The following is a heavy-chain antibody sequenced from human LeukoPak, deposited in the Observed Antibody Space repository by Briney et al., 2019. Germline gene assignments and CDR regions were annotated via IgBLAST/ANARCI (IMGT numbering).Heavy chain of an antibody. CDR1: GGSISSYY. CDR3: ARDLGGYTYGYSFDY. Sequence: KPSETLSLTCTVTGGSISSYYWSWIRQPAGKGLEWIGRIYSSGSTNYNPSLKSRVTMSVDTSKNQFSLKLTSVTAADTAVYYCARDLGGYTYGYSFDYWGQGTLVTVSS. V-gene: IGHV4-4*07. J-gene: IGHJ4*02. D-gene: IGHD5-18*01. CDR2: IYSSGST.